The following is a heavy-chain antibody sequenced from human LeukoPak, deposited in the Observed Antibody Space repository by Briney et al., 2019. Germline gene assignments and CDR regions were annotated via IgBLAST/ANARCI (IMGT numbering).Heavy chain of an antibody. V-gene: IGHV5-51*01. D-gene: IGHD3-22*01. CDR1: GSRFTTYW. CDR3: ARQFRDSSGYYSYYFDY. CDR2: IYPGDSDT. Sequence: WPPLKISCKGPGSRFTTYWIAWVRPTPGKGLEWMGIIYPGDSDTRYSPSFQGQVTMSADKSISTAYLQWSSLKASDTAMYYCARQFRDSSGYYSYYFDYWGQGTLVTVSS. J-gene: IGHJ4*02.